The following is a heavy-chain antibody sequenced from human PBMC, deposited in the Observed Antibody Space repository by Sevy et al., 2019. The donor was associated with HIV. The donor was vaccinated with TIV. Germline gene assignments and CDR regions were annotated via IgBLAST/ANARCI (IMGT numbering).Heavy chain of an antibody. V-gene: IGHV3-53*01. Sequence: LSLTCAASGFTVSSNYMSWVRQAPGKGLERVSVIYSGGSTYYADSVKGRFTISRDNSKNRLYLQMNSLRAGDTAVYYCATPGFGDHYYYYYGMDVWGQGTTVTVSS. CDR1: GFTVSSNY. CDR3: ATPGFGDHYYYYYGMDV. CDR2: IYSGGST. D-gene: IGHD3-10*01. J-gene: IGHJ6*02.